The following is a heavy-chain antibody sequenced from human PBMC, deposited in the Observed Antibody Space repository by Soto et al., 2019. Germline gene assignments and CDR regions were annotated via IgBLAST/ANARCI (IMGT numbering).Heavy chain of an antibody. Sequence: SLRLSCTASGFTFGDYAMSWVRQAPGKGLEWVGFIRSKAYGGTAEYAASVKGRFTISRDDSKSIAYLQMNSLKTEDTAVYYCTSGAWYFDLWGRGTLVTVSS. CDR2: IRSKAYGGTA. V-gene: IGHV3-49*04. J-gene: IGHJ2*01. CDR3: TSGAWYFDL. CDR1: GFTFGDYA.